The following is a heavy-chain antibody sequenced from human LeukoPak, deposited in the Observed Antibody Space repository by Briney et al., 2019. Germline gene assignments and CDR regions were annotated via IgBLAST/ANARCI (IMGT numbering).Heavy chain of an antibody. Sequence: GGSLRLSCAASGFTFSSYSMNWVRQAPGKGLEWVASISSSSSYIYNADSVKGRFTISRENAKNSLFLQINSLTAEDTAVYHCARGRYCSSTSCYTNYYYGMVVWGQGTTVTVSS. J-gene: IGHJ6*02. V-gene: IGHV3-21*01. CDR3: ARGRYCSSTSCYTNYYYGMVV. CDR2: ISSSSSYI. CDR1: GFTFSSYS. D-gene: IGHD2-2*02.